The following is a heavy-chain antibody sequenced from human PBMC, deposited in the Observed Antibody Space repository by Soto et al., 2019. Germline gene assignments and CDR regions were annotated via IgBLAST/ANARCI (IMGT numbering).Heavy chain of an antibody. CDR1: GFTFSSYS. J-gene: IGHJ4*02. V-gene: IGHV3-48*01. Sequence: EVQLVESGGGLVQPGGSLILSCAASGFTFSSYSMNWVRQATGKGLEWVSYISSGSSTTYYTDSAKGRFTISRDNAKNSLYLQMNSLRAEDTALYYCARASYTTRPFDYWGQGTLVTVSS. D-gene: IGHD4-4*01. CDR3: ARASYTTRPFDY. CDR2: ISSGSSTT.